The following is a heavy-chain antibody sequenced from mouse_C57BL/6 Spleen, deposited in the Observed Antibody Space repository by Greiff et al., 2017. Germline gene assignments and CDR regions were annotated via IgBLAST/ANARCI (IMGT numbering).Heavy chain of an antibody. CDR3: ARLRQRFGY. CDR2: IDPSDSST. CDR1: GYTFTSYW. J-gene: IGHJ2*01. V-gene: IGHV1-50*01. Sequence: VQLQQPGAELVTPGASVTLSCTASGYTFTSYWVQWVKQKPGQGLEWIGEIDPSDSSTNYTQKFKGKAILTVDTSSSTAYMLLSRMTSEDSAVYYCARLRQRFGYRGQGTTLTVSS. D-gene: IGHD2-2*01.